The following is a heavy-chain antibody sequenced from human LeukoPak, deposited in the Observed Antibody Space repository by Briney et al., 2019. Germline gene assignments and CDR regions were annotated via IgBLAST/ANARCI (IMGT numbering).Heavy chain of an antibody. D-gene: IGHD2-21*02. CDR3: ARGRPYCGGDCYLGY. CDR2: IYSGGST. Sequence: GGSLRLSCAASGFIVSTNYMNWVRQAPGKGLEWVSVIYSGGSTYYADSVKGRFTISRDNSKNTLYLQMNSLRAEDTAVYYCARGRPYCGGDCYLGYWGQGTLVTVSS. V-gene: IGHV3-66*02. CDR1: GFIVSTNY. J-gene: IGHJ4*02.